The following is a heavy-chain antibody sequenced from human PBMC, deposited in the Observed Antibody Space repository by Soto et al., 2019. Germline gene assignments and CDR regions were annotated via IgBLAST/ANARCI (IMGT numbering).Heavy chain of an antibody. CDR1: GFIFSNYV. CDR2: INAGNSNT. Sequence: GASVKVSCKAFGFIFSNYVIHWVRQAPGQRLEWMGWINAGNSNTKYSQKFQDRVTVSIDTSASTAYMELSSLRSEDTAVYYCARTSGTYVGTNFDYWGQGTLVT. D-gene: IGHD1-26*01. J-gene: IGHJ4*02. V-gene: IGHV1-3*01. CDR3: ARTSGTYVGTNFDY.